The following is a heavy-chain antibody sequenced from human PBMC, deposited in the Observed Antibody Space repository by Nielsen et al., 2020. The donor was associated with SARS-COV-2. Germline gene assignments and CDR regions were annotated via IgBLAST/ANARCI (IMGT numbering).Heavy chain of an antibody. CDR2: INHSGST. D-gene: IGHD4-17*01. J-gene: IGHJ6*02. CDR3: AKLRSVPALKSSRSYYGMDV. Sequence: RQAPGKGLEWIGEINHSGSTNYNPSLKSRVTISVDTSKNQLSLKLTSVTAADTAVYYCAKLRSVPALKSSRSYYGMDVWGRGTTVTVSS. V-gene: IGHV4-34*01.